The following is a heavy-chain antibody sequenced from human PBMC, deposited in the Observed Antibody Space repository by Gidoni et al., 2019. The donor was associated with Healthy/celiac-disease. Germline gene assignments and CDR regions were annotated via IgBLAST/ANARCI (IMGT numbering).Heavy chain of an antibody. CDR2: INPNSGGT. CDR3: ARALNYYDSSGYQYYFDY. J-gene: IGHJ4*02. V-gene: IGHV1-2*04. CDR1: GYTFTGYY. Sequence: QVQLVQSGAEVKKPGASVKVSCKASGYTFTGYYMHWVRQAPGQGLEWMGWINPNSGGTNYAQKFQGWVTMTRDTSISTAYMELSRLRSDDTAVYYCARALNYYDSSGYQYYFDYWGQGTLVTVCS. D-gene: IGHD3-22*01.